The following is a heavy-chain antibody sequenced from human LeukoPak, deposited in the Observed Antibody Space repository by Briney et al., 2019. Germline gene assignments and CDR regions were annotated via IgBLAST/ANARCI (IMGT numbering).Heavy chain of an antibody. Sequence: GGSLRLSCAASGFTFSNYAMSWVRQAPGRGLEWVSAISGSGRSTYYADSVKGRFTLSRDNSKSTLYLQMNSLRAEDTAVYYCAEDGGYSYGEIDYWGQGTLVTVSS. CDR1: GFTFSNYA. CDR3: AEDGGYSYGEIDY. J-gene: IGHJ4*02. V-gene: IGHV3-23*01. D-gene: IGHD5-18*01. CDR2: ISGSGRST.